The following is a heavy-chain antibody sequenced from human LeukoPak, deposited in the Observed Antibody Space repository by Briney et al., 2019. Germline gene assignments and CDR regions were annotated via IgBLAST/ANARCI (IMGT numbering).Heavy chain of an antibody. CDR2: IYYSGST. CDR1: GGSISSYY. J-gene: IGHJ4*02. V-gene: IGHV4-59*01. Sequence: SETLSLICTVSGGSISSYYWSWIRQPPGKGLEWIGYIYYSGSTNYNPSLKSRVTISVDTSKNQFSLKLSSVTAADTAVYYCARDQIVGATNYFDYWGQGTLVTVSS. D-gene: IGHD1-26*01. CDR3: ARDQIVGATNYFDY.